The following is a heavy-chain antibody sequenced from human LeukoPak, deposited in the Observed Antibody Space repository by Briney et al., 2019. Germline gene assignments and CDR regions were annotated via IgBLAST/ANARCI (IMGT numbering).Heavy chain of an antibody. CDR2: ISPSSSYI. D-gene: IGHD3-16*01. Sequence: TPGGSLRLSCAASGFTLSSYKMTWVRQAPGKGLEWVASISPSSSYIYYGDSLKGRVTVSRDNAKNSLFLQMSSLRAEDTAIYYCARDLTGGEYFDSWGQGTLVSVSS. V-gene: IGHV3-21*01. CDR3: ARDLTGGEYFDS. CDR1: GFTLSSYK. J-gene: IGHJ4*02.